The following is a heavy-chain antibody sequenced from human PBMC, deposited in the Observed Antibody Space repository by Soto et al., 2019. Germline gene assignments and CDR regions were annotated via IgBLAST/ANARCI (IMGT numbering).Heavy chain of an antibody. CDR2: IIPIFGTA. D-gene: IGHD3-3*01. V-gene: IGHV1-69*13. J-gene: IGHJ4*02. CDR1: GGTFSSYA. CDR3: ARNNEIFGVVPHFDY. Sequence: SVKVSCKASGGTFSSYAISWVRQAPGQGLEWMGGIIPIFGTANYAQKFQGRVTITADGSTSTAYMELSSLRSEDTAVYYCARNNEIFGVVPHFDYWGQGTLVTVSS.